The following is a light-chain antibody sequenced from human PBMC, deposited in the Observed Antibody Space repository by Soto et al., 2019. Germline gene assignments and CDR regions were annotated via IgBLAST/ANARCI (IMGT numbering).Light chain of an antibody. J-gene: IGLJ1*01. CDR2: EVS. CDR1: SSDVGIYNS. CDR3: SSYAGTHIV. Sequence: QSVLTQPPSASGSPGQSVTISCTGTSSDVGIYNSVSWYQQHPGEAPKLMMYEVSKRPAGVPDRFSGSKSGNTASLTVSGLQAEDEAEYYCSSYAGTHIVFGIGTKLTVL. V-gene: IGLV2-8*01.